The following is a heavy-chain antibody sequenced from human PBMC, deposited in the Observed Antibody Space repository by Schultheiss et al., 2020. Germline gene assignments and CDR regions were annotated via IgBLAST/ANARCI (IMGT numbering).Heavy chain of an antibody. CDR2: ISSSSSYI. CDR3: AREDIVGATTADY. CDR1: GFTFSGSA. D-gene: IGHD1-26*01. V-gene: IGHV3-21*01. Sequence: GGSLRLSCAASGFTFSGSAMHWVRQAPGKGLEWVSSISSSSSYIYYADSVKGRFTISRDNAKNSLYLQMNSLRAEDTAVYYCAREDIVGATTADYWGQGTLVTVSS. J-gene: IGHJ4*02.